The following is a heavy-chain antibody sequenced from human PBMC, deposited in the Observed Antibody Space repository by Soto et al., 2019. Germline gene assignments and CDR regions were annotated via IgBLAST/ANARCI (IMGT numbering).Heavy chain of an antibody. CDR2: ISYDGSNK. V-gene: IGHV3-30-3*01. CDR1: GFTFSSYA. Sequence: PGGSLRLSCAASGFTFSSYAMHWVRQAPGKGLEWVAVISYDGSNKYYADSVKGRFTISRDNSKNTLYLQMNSLRAEDTAVYYCARDDLRRVAVAGTRFDSFLDYYGMDVWGQGTTVTVSS. CDR3: ARDDLRRVAVAGTRFDSFLDYYGMDV. J-gene: IGHJ6*02. D-gene: IGHD6-19*01.